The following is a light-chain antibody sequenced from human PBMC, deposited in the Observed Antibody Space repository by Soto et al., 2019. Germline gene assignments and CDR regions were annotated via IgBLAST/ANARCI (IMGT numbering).Light chain of an antibody. CDR1: SSDIGGYNL. V-gene: IGLV2-14*01. CDR2: QVT. Sequence: QSVLTQPASVSGSPGQSITISCTGTSSDIGGYNLVSWYQQHPGEAPKLIIYQVTNRPSGVSNRFSGSKSGNTASRTVSGLQAEDEADYYCSSYIPSKVDWVFGGGTKLTVL. J-gene: IGLJ3*02. CDR3: SSYIPSKVDWV.